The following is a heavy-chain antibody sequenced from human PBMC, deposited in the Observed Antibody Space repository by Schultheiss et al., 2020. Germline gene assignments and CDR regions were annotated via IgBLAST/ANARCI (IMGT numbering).Heavy chain of an antibody. D-gene: IGHD3-3*01. Sequence: GGSLRLSCAASGFPFSSYGIMWVRQAPGKGLEWVSSISSSSSTIYYADSVKGRFTISRDNAKNSLYLQMNSLRAEDTAVYYCARDTSEIFGVVITRDPHWYGMDVWGQGTTVTVSS. CDR1: GFPFSSYG. CDR2: ISSSSSTI. V-gene: IGHV3-21*01. CDR3: ARDTSEIFGVVITRDPHWYGMDV. J-gene: IGHJ6*02.